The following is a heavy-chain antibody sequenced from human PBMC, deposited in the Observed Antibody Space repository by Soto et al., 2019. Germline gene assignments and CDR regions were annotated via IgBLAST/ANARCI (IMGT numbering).Heavy chain of an antibody. V-gene: IGHV4-39*01. J-gene: IGHJ5*02. D-gene: IGHD6-13*01. Sequence: PSETLSLTCSVSGGSISSSSYYWGWIRQPPGKGLEWIGSIYYSGSTYYNPSLKSRVTISVGTSKNQFSLKLSSVTAADTTVYYCARGQGSSSWWASKKKINWFDPWGQGTLVTVS. CDR1: GGSISSSSYY. CDR2: IYYSGST. CDR3: ARGQGSSSWWASKKKINWFDP.